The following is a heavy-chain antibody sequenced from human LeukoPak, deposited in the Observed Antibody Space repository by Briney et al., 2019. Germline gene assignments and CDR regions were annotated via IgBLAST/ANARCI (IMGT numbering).Heavy chain of an antibody. J-gene: IGHJ4*02. V-gene: IGHV3-15*01. CDR3: NTGYSYAYGY. CDR2: IKTIGEGGTT. D-gene: IGHD5-18*01. Sequence: PGGSLRLSCAASGFTFSNAWMSWVRQAPGKGLEWVCRIKTIGEGGTTDYAAPVKGRFTISRDDSKNTLYLQVISLKTDDTAVYFCNTGYSYAYGYWGQGTLVTVSS. CDR1: GFTFSNAW.